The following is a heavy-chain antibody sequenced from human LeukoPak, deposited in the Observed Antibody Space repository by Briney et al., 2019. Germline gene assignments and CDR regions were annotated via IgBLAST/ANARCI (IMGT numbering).Heavy chain of an antibody. CDR1: GYTFTSYY. CDR2: INPSGGST. CDR3: ARGMDSSSQHYYYYYMDV. J-gene: IGHJ6*03. Sequence: GASGTVSFKSSGYTFTSYYMDWVREAPGQGLEWMGIINPSGGSTSYEQKFQGRVTMTRDMATSTVYMELSSLRSEDTALYYCARGMDSSSQHYYYYYMDVWGKGTTVTVSS. D-gene: IGHD6-13*01. V-gene: IGHV1-46*01.